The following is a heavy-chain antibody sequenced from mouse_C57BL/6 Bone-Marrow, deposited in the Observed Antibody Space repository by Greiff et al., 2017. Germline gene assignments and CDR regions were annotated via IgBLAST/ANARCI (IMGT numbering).Heavy chain of an antibody. Sequence: QVHVKQPGAELVRPGNSVKLSCKASGYTFTSYWMHWVKQRPGQGLEWIGVIDPSDSYTNYNQKFKGKATLTVDTSSSTAYMQLSSLTAEDSAVYYCARKSIGGYWGQGTTLTVSA. CDR1: GYTFTSYW. V-gene: IGHV1-59*01. J-gene: IGHJ2*01. CDR3: ARKSIGGY. D-gene: IGHD2-10*02. CDR2: IDPSDSYT.